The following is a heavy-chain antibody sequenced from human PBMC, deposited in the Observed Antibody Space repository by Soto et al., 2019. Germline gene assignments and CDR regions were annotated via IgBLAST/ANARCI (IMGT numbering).Heavy chain of an antibody. V-gene: IGHV4-34*12. CDR1: GGSFSGYY. D-gene: IGHD3-16*01. Sequence: QLQLHQWGAGLLKPLETLSLTCEVSGGSFSGYYWIWVRQSPGKGLEWIGEIIDSGSTYYNPSFKSRLTISINTSTQQISLKLTSVTAADSGVYYCQGGDFWGQGTRVTVSS. J-gene: IGHJ4*02. CDR3: QGGDF. CDR2: IIDSGST.